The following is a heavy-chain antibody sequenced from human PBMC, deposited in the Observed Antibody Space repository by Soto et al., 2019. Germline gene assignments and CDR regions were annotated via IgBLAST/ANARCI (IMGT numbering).Heavy chain of an antibody. CDR2: INHSGST. Sequence: QVQLQQWGAGLLKPSETLSLTCAVYGGSFSGYYWSWIRQPPGKGLEWIGEINHSGSTNYNPSLKSRVTISVDTSKNQFSLKLSSVTAADTAVYYCARSRIFIVVVVAAIGHDAFDIWGQGTMVTVSS. CDR1: GGSFSGYY. J-gene: IGHJ3*02. V-gene: IGHV4-34*01. D-gene: IGHD2-15*01. CDR3: ARSRIFIVVVVAAIGHDAFDI.